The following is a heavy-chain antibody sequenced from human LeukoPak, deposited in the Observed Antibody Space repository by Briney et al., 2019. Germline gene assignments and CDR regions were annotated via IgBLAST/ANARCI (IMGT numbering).Heavy chain of an antibody. Sequence: GGSLRLSCTESGLSFGDYGLSWVRQAPGKGLEWVGFIRSNAYGGTTDYAASVKGRFTVARDDSKMIVYLQMNSLKAEDTAVYYCTRGRVYNSALHEDYWGQATLVTVSS. V-gene: IGHV3-49*04. J-gene: IGHJ4*02. CDR2: IRSNAYGGTT. CDR3: TRGRVYNSALHEDY. CDR1: GLSFGDYG. D-gene: IGHD6-19*01.